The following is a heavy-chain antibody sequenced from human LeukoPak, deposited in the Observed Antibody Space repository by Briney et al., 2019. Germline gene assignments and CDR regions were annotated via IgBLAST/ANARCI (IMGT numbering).Heavy chain of an antibody. CDR1: GFTFSSYE. CDR3: ARAGYSSSWYSRYFDL. Sequence: TGGSLRLSCAASGFTFSSYEMNWVRQAPGKGLEWVSYISSSGSTIYYADSVKGRFTISRDNAKNSLYLQMNSLRAEDTAVYYCARAGYSSSWYSRYFDLWGRGTLVTVSS. J-gene: IGHJ2*01. V-gene: IGHV3-48*03. CDR2: ISSSGSTI. D-gene: IGHD6-13*01.